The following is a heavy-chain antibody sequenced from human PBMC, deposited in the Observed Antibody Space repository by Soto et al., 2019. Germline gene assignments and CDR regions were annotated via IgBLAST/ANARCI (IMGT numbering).Heavy chain of an antibody. CDR1: GFTFSSYS. Sequence: GGSLRLSCAASGFTFSSYSMNWVRQAPGKGLEWVSYISSSSSTIYYADSVKGRFTISRDNAKNSLYLQMNSLRDEDTAVYYCARRADWTDYYYYGMDVWGQGTTVTVSS. J-gene: IGHJ6*02. CDR3: ARRADWTDYYYYGMDV. D-gene: IGHD2-21*01. CDR2: ISSSSSTI. V-gene: IGHV3-48*02.